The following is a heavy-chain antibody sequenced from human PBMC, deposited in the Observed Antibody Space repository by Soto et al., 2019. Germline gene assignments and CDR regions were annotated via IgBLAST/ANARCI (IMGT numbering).Heavy chain of an antibody. J-gene: IGHJ4*02. CDR1: GFTLNNYA. V-gene: IGHV3-23*01. Sequence: GGSLRLSCAASGFTLNNYAMNWVRQAPGKGLEWVSTISGSGGRTYYADSVRGRFTISRDNSKNTLYLQMNSLRAEDTAVYYCAKDPPSSYEDYGEIDYWGQGTQVTVSS. D-gene: IGHD4-17*01. CDR2: ISGSGGRT. CDR3: AKDPPSSYEDYGEIDY.